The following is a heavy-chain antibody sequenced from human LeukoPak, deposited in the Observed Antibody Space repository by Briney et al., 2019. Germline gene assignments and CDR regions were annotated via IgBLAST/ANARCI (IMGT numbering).Heavy chain of an antibody. J-gene: IGHJ4*02. CDR3: ARDSCSSTSCRKKFDN. Sequence: SETLSLTCTVSGGSISSGGYYCTWIRQHPGKGLEWIGDIYYSGSTYYNPSLKSRVTISVEASKVQFSLKLSSVTAADTAVYYCARDSCSSTSCRKKFDNWGQGTLVTVSS. V-gene: IGHV4-31*03. CDR1: GGSISSGGYY. D-gene: IGHD2-2*01. CDR2: IYYSGST.